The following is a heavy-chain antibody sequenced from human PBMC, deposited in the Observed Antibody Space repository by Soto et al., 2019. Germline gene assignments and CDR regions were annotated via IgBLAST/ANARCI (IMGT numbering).Heavy chain of an antibody. Sequence: QVQLEQSVAEVKKPGASVKVSCKASGYTFTTYGISWVRQAPGQGLEWVGWISAYSGNTKYAQKLQGRVTVTTDTSTSPAYMEVRSLRSDDTAVYRCARGRYGDYWGQGTLVTTSS. CDR1: GYTFTTYG. V-gene: IGHV1-18*01. J-gene: IGHJ4*02. D-gene: IGHD4-17*01. CDR3: ARGRYGDY. CDR2: ISAYSGNT.